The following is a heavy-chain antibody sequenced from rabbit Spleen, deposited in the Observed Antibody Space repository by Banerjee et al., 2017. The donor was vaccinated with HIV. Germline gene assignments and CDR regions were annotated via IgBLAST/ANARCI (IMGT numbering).Heavy chain of an antibody. Sequence: QEQLVESGGGLVKPGASLTLTCTASGFSFSSAYDMCWVRQAPGKGLEWIACIYTGNDKTYYASWAKGRFTISKSSSTTVTLQMTSLTAADTATYFCARDAGSYDYIDVYFNLWGPGTLVTVS. J-gene: IGHJ4*01. D-gene: IGHD8-1*01. CDR2: IYTGNDKT. CDR1: GFSFSSAYD. CDR3: ARDAGSYDYIDVYFNL. V-gene: IGHV1S45*01.